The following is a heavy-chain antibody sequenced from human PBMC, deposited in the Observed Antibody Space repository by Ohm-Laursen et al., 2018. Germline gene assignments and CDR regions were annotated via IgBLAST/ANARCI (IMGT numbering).Heavy chain of an antibody. V-gene: IGHV4-39*01. D-gene: IGHD2-21*01. CDR1: GGSISSSSYC. Sequence: SETLSLTCSVSGGSISSSSYCWGWIRQPPGKGLEWIGNIYYSGSTYYNPSLRSRVSISIHTPQNQFSLKLSFVTATDTAVYYCARAVIGHIAWFDPWGQGTLVTVSS. CDR3: ARAVIGHIAWFDP. J-gene: IGHJ5*02. CDR2: IYYSGST.